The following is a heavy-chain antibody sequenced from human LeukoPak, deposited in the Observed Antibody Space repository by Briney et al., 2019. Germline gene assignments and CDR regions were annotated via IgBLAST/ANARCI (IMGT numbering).Heavy chain of an antibody. D-gene: IGHD3-3*01. CDR2: ISSSGPYT. V-gene: IGHV3-21*03. J-gene: IGHJ5*02. CDR3: ARRRDDFWSGPFDP. CDR1: GSNFNSFT. Sequence: PGGSLRLSCAASGSNFNSFTMNWVRQAPGKGLEWVSSISSSGPYTYYADSVKGRFAISRDNTRNSLHLQMDSLRAEDTAVYYCARRRDDFWSGPFDPWGRGTLVTVSS.